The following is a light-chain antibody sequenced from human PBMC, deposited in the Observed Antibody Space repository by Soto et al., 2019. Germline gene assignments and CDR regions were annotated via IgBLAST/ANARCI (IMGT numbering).Light chain of an antibody. V-gene: IGLV2-23*01. CDR3: CSYAGSSTVV. Sequence: QSALTQPASVSGSPGQSITLSCTGTSSDVGSYNLVSWYQQHPGKAPKLMIYEGSKRPSGVSNRFSGSKSGNTASLTVSGLQAEDEADYYCCSYAGSSTVVFGGGTKLTAL. CDR2: EGS. J-gene: IGLJ2*01. CDR1: SSDVGSYNL.